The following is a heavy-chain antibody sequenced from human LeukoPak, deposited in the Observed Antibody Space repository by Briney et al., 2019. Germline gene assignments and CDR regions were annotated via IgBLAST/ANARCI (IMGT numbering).Heavy chain of an antibody. CDR1: GFTFSSYA. CDR3: ARSGTEGTFDY. Sequence: GGSLRLSCAASGFTFSSYAMSWVRQAPGKGLEWVSVIYSGGNTYYADSVKGRFTISRDNSKNTLYLQMNSLRGEDTAVYYCARSGTEGTFDYWGQGTLVTVSS. D-gene: IGHD1/OR15-1a*01. J-gene: IGHJ4*02. V-gene: IGHV3-66*01. CDR2: IYSGGNT.